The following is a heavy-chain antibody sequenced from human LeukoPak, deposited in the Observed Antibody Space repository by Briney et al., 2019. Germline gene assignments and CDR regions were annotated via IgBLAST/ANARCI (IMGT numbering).Heavy chain of an antibody. J-gene: IGHJ4*02. CDR1: GFTFSQNW. CDR2: IIQDGSHK. CDR3: ARDFFDTSGCFDH. Sequence: GGSVTLSCEASGFTFSQNWMSWVRQAPGKGLEWVANIIQDGSHKYYVDSVKGRFTVSRDNAKNSLFLQMNSLRVEDTAVYYCARDFFDTSGCFDHWGRANLVAVSS. V-gene: IGHV3-7*01. D-gene: IGHD3-22*01.